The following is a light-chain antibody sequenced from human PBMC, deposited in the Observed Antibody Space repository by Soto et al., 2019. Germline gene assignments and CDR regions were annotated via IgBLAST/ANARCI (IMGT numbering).Light chain of an antibody. Sequence: EIVLTQSPGSLSLYPRKRATLSCRARQRVSSSYLAWDQQKPGQAPRLLIYGASSRATGIPDRFSGSGSGTDFTLTISRLEPEDFAVYYCQQHGSSPPWTFGQGTKVAIK. CDR1: QRVSSSY. V-gene: IGKV3-20*01. J-gene: IGKJ1*01. CDR3: QQHGSSPPWT. CDR2: GAS.